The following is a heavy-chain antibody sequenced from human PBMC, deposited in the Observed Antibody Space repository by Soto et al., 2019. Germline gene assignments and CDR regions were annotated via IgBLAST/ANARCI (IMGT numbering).Heavy chain of an antibody. CDR2: VYYTGNS. Sequence: SETLSLTCTVSGDSVSSSSYYWGWIRQPPGRGLEWIASVYYTGNSFYNPSLKSRVALSVDISKNQFSLRLRSLTASDTAVYYCASEVSSTKGMDVWGQGTTVTVSS. CDR3: ASEVSSTKGMDV. J-gene: IGHJ6*02. CDR1: GDSVSSSSYY. D-gene: IGHD2-2*01. V-gene: IGHV4-39*01.